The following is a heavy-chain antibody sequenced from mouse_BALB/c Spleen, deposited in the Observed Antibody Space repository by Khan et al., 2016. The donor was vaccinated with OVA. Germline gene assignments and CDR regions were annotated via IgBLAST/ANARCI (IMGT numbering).Heavy chain of an antibody. CDR1: GFSLTRYG. V-gene: IGHV2-9*02. CDR3: ARSKYLASY. Sequence: QVQLKESGPGLVAPSKSLSITCTVYGFSLTRYGVHWVRRPPGRGLEWRGLIWAGGSTNYNWALMSRLSIIIDNYKSLVFLIMISLQTDDTALYYCARSKYLASYWGQGTTLTVSS. J-gene: IGHJ2*01. CDR2: IWAGGST. D-gene: IGHD6-2*01.